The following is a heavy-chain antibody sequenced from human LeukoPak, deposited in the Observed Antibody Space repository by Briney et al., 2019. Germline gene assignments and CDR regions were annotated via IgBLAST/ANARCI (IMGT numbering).Heavy chain of an antibody. Sequence: SETLSLTCTVSGGSISSYYWSWIRQPPGKGLEWIGYIYYSGSTNYNPSLKSRVTISVDTSKNQFSLKLSSVTAADTAVYYCARGAGSSSSWYETNWFDPWGQGTLVTVS. CDR2: IYYSGST. CDR3: ARGAGSSSSWYETNWFDP. CDR1: GGSISSYY. V-gene: IGHV4-59*01. D-gene: IGHD6-13*01. J-gene: IGHJ5*02.